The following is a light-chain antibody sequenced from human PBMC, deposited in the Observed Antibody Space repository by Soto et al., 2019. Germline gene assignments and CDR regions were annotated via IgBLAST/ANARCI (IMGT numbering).Light chain of an antibody. CDR2: DAS. J-gene: IGKJ1*01. CDR3: QQRSSWPRT. Sequence: EIVLTQSPVTLSLSPGERAALSCRASPGISNYLAWYQQKPGQAPRLLIFDASNRATGITHRLSGSGSGTDFKLTISSLEPEDLAVDYGQQRSSWPRTFGQGTKVDI. CDR1: PGISNY. V-gene: IGKV3-11*01.